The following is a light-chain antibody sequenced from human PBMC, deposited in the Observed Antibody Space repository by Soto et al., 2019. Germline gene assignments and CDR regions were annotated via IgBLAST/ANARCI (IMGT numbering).Light chain of an antibody. V-gene: IGKV3-15*01. CDR2: GAS. J-gene: IGKJ4*01. CDR3: QQYSNWPPLT. CDR1: QSVSSN. Sequence: EIVMTQSPATLSVSPGERVTFSCRASQSVSSNLAWYQQKPGQAPRLLIYGASTRATGIPARFSGSGSGTEFTLTISSLQSEDFAVYYCQQYSNWPPLTFGGGTKVDIK.